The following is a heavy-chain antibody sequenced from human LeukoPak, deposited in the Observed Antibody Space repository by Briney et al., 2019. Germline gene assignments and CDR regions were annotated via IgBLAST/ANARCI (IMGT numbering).Heavy chain of an antibody. J-gene: IGHJ4*02. Sequence: ASVKVSCKASGYTFTGYYMHWVRQAPGQGLEWMGWINPNSGGTNYAQKFQGRVTMTRDTSISTAYMELSRLRSDDTAVYYCVREVTVVRGVITLFDYWGQGTLVTVSS. CDR1: GYTFTGYY. CDR2: INPNSGGT. D-gene: IGHD3-10*01. V-gene: IGHV1-2*02. CDR3: VREVTVVRGVITLFDY.